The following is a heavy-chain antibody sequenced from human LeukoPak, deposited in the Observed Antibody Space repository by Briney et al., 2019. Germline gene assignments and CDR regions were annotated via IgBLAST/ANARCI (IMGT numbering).Heavy chain of an antibody. CDR2: IIGDGGST. CDR1: GFTFDDYA. J-gene: IGHJ4*02. CDR3: AKDMASYDSSGYQFDY. V-gene: IGHV3-43*02. D-gene: IGHD3-22*01. Sequence: PGGSLRLSCAASGFTFDDYAMHWGRQAPGKGLEWVSLIIGDGGSTYYADSVKGRFNIYRDNSKNSLYLKMNSLRTEDTGLYYCAKDMASYDSSGYQFDYWGQGTVVTVSS.